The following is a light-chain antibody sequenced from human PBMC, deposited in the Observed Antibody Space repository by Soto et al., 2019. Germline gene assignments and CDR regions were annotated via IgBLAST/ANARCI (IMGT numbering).Light chain of an antibody. CDR1: QSVSSN. J-gene: IGKJ5*01. Sequence: EIVMTQSPDTLSVSPGERATLSCRASQSVSSNLAWYQQKPGQAPRLLIYGASTRATGIPARFSGSGSGTEFTLTISSLQSEDFADYYCQQYNNWLITFGQGTRLEIK. CDR3: QQYNNWLIT. V-gene: IGKV3-15*01. CDR2: GAS.